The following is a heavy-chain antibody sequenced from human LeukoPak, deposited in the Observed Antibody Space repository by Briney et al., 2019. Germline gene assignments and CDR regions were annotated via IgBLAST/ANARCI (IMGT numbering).Heavy chain of an antibody. CDR3: ARVDRGVILYYYYMDV. CDR1: GGSFSGYY. D-gene: IGHD3-10*01. J-gene: IGHJ6*03. V-gene: IGHV4-34*01. Sequence: SETLSLTCAVSGGSFSGYYWSWIRQPPGKGLEWIGEINHSGSTNYNPSLKSRVTISVDTSKNQFSLKLSSVTAADTAVYYCARVDRGVILYYYYMDVWGKGTTVTVSS. CDR2: INHSGST.